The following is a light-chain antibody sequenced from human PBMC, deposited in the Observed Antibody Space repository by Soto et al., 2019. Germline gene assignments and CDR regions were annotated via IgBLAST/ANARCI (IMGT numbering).Light chain of an antibody. J-gene: IGKJ4*01. Sequence: DIQLSQSPSSLAASVGDRVTISCRASQDVLTWLAWYHQKPGKAPTSLIFDASKLQSGVPSRFFGNGYGTHVTISISSLQPEDLGTYYCQQYNNFPLTFGGGTKVDIK. CDR3: QQYNNFPLT. CDR2: DAS. V-gene: IGKV1D-16*01. CDR1: QDVLTW.